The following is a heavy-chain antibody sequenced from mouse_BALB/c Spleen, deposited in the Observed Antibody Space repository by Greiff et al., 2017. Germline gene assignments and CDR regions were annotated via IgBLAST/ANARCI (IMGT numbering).Heavy chain of an antibody. CDR1: GFTFSNYW. D-gene: IGHD4-1*01. CDR2: IRLKSNNYAT. CDR3: TPGRVSAWFAY. Sequence: EVMLVESGGGLVQPGGSMKLSCVASGFTFSNYWMNWVRQSPEKGLEWVAEIRLKSNNYATHYAESVKGRFTISRDDSKSSVYLQMNNLRAEDTGIYYCTPGRVSAWFAYWGQGTLVTVSA. V-gene: IGHV6-6*02. J-gene: IGHJ3*01.